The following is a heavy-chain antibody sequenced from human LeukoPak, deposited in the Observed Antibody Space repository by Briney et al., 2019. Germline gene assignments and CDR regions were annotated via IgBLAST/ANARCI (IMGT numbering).Heavy chain of an antibody. J-gene: IGHJ4*02. CDR1: GGSISTYY. CDR2: IYYSGST. Sequence: SETLSLTCTVSGGSISTYYWSWIRQPPGKGLEWIGYIYYSGSTSYNPSLKSRITISVDTFKNQFSLKLSSVTAADTAVYYCARLSSGWSRWGQGTLVTVSS. V-gene: IGHV4-59*01. CDR3: ARLSSGWSR. D-gene: IGHD6-19*01.